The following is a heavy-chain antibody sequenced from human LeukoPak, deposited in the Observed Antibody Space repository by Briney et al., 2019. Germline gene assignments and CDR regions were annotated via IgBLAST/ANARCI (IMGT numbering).Heavy chain of an antibody. Sequence: PSETLSLTCAVYGGSFSGYYWSWIRQPPGKGLEWIGEINHSGSTNYNPSLKSRVTISVDTSKNQFSLKLSSVTAADTAVYYCARPQGYCSSTSCRNWFDPWGQGTLVTVSS. J-gene: IGHJ5*02. V-gene: IGHV4-34*01. CDR2: INHSGST. CDR1: GGSFSGYY. D-gene: IGHD2-2*01. CDR3: ARPQGYCSSTSCRNWFDP.